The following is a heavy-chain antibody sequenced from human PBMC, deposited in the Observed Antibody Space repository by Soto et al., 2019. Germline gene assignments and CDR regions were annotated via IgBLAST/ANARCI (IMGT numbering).Heavy chain of an antibody. J-gene: IGHJ4*02. CDR1: DYTFTSYG. CDR2: ISAYNGNT. Sequence: ASVEVSCKASDYTFTSYGISWVRQAPGQGLEWMGWISAYNGNTNYAQKLQGRVTMTTDTSTSTAYMELRSLRSDDTAVYYCARVGDIVVVPALCADYWGQGTLVTVSS. D-gene: IGHD2-2*01. V-gene: IGHV1-18*01. CDR3: ARVGDIVVVPALCADY.